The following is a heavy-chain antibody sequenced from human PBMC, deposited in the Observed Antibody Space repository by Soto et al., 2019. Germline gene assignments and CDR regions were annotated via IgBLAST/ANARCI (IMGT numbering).Heavy chain of an antibody. V-gene: IGHV3-53*01. CDR2: IYGGGTT. J-gene: IGHJ4*02. Sequence: HPGGSLRLSCAASGFAVNSDYMSWVRQAPGKGLEWVSVIYGGGTTHYSDSVKGRFTISRDNSKNTVFLQMNSLRAEDTAVYYCVRTSSYWGQGTRVTVSS. D-gene: IGHD2-2*01. CDR3: VRTSSY. CDR1: GFAVNSDY.